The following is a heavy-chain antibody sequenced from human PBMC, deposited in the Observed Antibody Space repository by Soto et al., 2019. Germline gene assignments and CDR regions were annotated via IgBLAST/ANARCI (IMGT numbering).Heavy chain of an antibody. CDR1: GGSISSYY. J-gene: IGHJ6*03. CDR3: AREPGMYNWNYYMDV. D-gene: IGHD1-20*01. V-gene: IGHV4-59*01. CDR2: IYYSGST. Sequence: SETLSLTCTVSGGSISSYYWSWIRQPPGKGLEWIGYIYYSGSTNYNPSLKSRVTISVDTSKNQFSLKLSSVTAADTAVYYCAREPGMYNWNYYMDVWGKGTTVTVSS.